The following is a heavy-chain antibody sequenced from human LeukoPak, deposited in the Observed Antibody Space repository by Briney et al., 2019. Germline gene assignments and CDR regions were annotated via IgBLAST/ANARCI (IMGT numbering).Heavy chain of an antibody. V-gene: IGHV4-4*07. Sequence: PSETLSLTCTVSGXSISSYSWSWIRQPAGKGLEWIGRIYTSGSTKYNPSLTSRVTMSVDTSKNQFSLKLRSVTAADTAVYYCARAVHCSGGSCYFDYWGQGTLVTVSS. D-gene: IGHD2-15*01. CDR2: IYTSGST. CDR3: ARAVHCSGGSCYFDY. J-gene: IGHJ4*02. CDR1: GXSISSYS.